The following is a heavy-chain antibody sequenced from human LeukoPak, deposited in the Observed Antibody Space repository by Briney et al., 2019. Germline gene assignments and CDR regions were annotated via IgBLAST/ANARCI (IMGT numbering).Heavy chain of an antibody. CDR2: INHSGST. D-gene: IGHD3-16*02. V-gene: IGHV4-34*01. J-gene: IGHJ4*02. CDR1: GESFSGYY. CDR3: ARSPYYDYVWGSYRDGYFDY. Sequence: SETLSLTCAVYGESFSGYYWSWIRQPPGKGLEWIGEINHSGSTNYNPSLKSRVTISVDTSKNQFSLKLSSVTAADTAVYYCARSPYYDYVWGSYRDGYFDYWGQGTLVTVSS.